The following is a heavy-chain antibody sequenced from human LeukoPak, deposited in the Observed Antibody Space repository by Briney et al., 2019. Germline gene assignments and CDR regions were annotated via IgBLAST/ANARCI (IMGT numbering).Heavy chain of an antibody. Sequence: SETLSLTCTVSGGSISSYYWSWIRQPPGKGLEWIGYIYYSGSTNYNPSLKSRVTISVDTSKNQFSLKLSSVTAADTAVYYCARDTYGGNGRWFDPWGQGTLVIVSS. CDR1: GGSISSYY. CDR3: ARDTYGGNGRWFDP. V-gene: IGHV4-59*01. CDR2: IYYSGST. J-gene: IGHJ5*02. D-gene: IGHD4-23*01.